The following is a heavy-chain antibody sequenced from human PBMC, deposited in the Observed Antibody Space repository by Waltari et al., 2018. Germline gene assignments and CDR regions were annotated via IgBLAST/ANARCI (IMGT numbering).Heavy chain of an antibody. CDR2: LSNGSSYL. Sequence: EVQLVGSGGGLVKPGGSLRLSCAASGFTFSSYPMNWVRQAQGKCLSSLSALSNGSSYLFFADSVKGRVTISRDNAKNSLYRQMNSLRVEDTAVYYCAREWGVMVGTAGYYFDYWGQGSLVTVSS. CDR3: AREWGVMVGTAGYYFDY. CDR1: GFTFSSYP. V-gene: IGHV3-21*01. J-gene: IGHJ4*02. D-gene: IGHD3-9*01.